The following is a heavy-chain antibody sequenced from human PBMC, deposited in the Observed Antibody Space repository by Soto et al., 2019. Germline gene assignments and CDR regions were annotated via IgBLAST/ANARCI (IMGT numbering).Heavy chain of an antibody. J-gene: IGHJ6*02. D-gene: IGHD3-3*01. Sequence: GGSLRLSCAASGFTFSSYSMNWVRQAPGKGLEWVSSISSSSSYIYYADSVKGRFTISRDNAKNSLYLQMNSLRAEDTAVYYCARGEGRTTNYDCWSGYYYYYGMDVWGQGTTVTVSS. CDR1: GFTFSSYS. CDR2: ISSSSSYI. CDR3: ARGEGRTTNYDCWSGYYYYYGMDV. V-gene: IGHV3-21*01.